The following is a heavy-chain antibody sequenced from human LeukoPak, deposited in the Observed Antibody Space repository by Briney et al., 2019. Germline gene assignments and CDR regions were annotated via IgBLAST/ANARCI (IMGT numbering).Heavy chain of an antibody. CDR3: AKDHYWSIDY. Sequence: GGSLRLSCAASGFTFSSYAMSWVRQAPGQGLVWVSRIKGDGISTNYADSVKGRFTISRDIAKNTLYLQMNSLRAEDTGVYYCAKDHYWSIDYWGRGTLVTVSS. CDR2: IKGDGIST. J-gene: IGHJ4*02. V-gene: IGHV3-74*01. CDR1: GFTFSSYA. D-gene: IGHD3-3*01.